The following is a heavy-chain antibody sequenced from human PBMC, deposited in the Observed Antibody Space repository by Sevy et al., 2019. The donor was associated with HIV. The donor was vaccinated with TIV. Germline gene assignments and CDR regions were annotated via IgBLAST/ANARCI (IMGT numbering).Heavy chain of an antibody. CDR2: ISGSGGST. D-gene: IGHD3-3*01. J-gene: IGHJ5*02. V-gene: IGHV3-23*01. Sequence: GGSLRLSCAASGFTFSSYAMSWVRQAPGKGLEWVSAISGSGGSTYYADSVKGRFTISRDNSKNTLYLQMNSLRAEDTAVYYCAKDRDIFGVVNWFDPWGQGTLVTVSS. CDR1: GFTFSSYA. CDR3: AKDRDIFGVVNWFDP.